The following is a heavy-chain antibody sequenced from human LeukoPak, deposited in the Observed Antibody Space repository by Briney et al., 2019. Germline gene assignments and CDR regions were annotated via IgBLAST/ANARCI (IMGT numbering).Heavy chain of an antibody. CDR1: GCTFSSYA. D-gene: IGHD6-19*01. CDR3: ARAIEAVAGRGAYYFDY. CDR2: IIPIFGTA. V-gene: IGHV1-69*01. J-gene: IGHJ4*02. Sequence: SVKVSCKASGCTFSSYAISWVRQAPGQGLEWMGGIIPIFGTANYAQKFQGRVTITADESTSTAYMEVSSLRSEDPAVYYWARAIEAVAGRGAYYFDYWGQGTLVTVSS.